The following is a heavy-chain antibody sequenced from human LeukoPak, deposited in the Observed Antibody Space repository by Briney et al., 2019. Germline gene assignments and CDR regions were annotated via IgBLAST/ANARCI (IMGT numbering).Heavy chain of an antibody. CDR1: VGSFSDYS. Sequence: PSETLSLTCAVYVGSFSDYSWSWVRQSPGKGLEWIGEITYSGSINYNPSLKSRVTISIDTSKNQFSLKVTSLTAADTAVYYCARDRGGLWGQGTLVTVSS. J-gene: IGHJ4*02. D-gene: IGHD1-14*01. CDR3: ARDRGGL. CDR2: ITYSGSI. V-gene: IGHV4-34*01.